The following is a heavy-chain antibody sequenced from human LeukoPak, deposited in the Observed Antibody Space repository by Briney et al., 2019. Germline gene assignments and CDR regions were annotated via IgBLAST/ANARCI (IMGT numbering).Heavy chain of an antibody. CDR1: GFTFSNSG. CDR2: IRYDGGYK. J-gene: IGHJ4*02. CDR3: AKDRGWELLFFDY. V-gene: IGHV3-30*02. D-gene: IGHD1-26*01. Sequence: QAGGSLRLSCAASGFTFSNSGMHWVRQAPGKGLEWVAFIRYDGGYKYYADSVKGRFTISRDNSKNTLYLQMNSLRAEDTAVYYCAKDRGWELLFFDYWGQGTLVTVSS.